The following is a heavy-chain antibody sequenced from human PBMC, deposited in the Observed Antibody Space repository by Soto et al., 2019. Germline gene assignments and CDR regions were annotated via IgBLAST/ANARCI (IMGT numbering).Heavy chain of an antibody. Sequence: QLQLQESGPGLVKPSETLSLTCTVSGGSISSSSYYWGWIRQPPGKGLEWIGSIYYSGSTYYNPSLTSRXXIXVXXSKNQFSLKLSSVTAADTAVYYCASEYSSSSRPDYWGQGTLVTVSS. CDR2: IYYSGST. CDR3: ASEYSSSSRPDY. J-gene: IGHJ4*02. V-gene: IGHV4-39*01. D-gene: IGHD6-6*01. CDR1: GGSISSSSYY.